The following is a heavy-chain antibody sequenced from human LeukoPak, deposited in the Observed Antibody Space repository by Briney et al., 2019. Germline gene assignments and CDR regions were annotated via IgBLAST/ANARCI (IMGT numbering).Heavy chain of an antibody. J-gene: IGHJ4*02. V-gene: IGHV1-18*01. D-gene: IGHD1-26*01. CDR1: GYTFTSYG. CDR2: ISAYNGNT. CDR3: ARERSGSYPANFDY. Sequence: ASVKVSCKASGYTFTSYGISWVRQTPGQGPEWMGWISAYNGNTNYAQKLQGRVTMTTDTSTSTAYMELRSLRSDDTAVYYCARERSGSYPANFDYWGQGTLVTVSS.